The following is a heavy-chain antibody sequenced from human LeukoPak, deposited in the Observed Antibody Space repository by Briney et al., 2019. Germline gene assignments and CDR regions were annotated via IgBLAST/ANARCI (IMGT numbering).Heavy chain of an antibody. CDR1: GFTFSSYG. V-gene: IGHV3-23*01. CDR3: AKGGSGSYYSFDS. Sequence: PGGSLRLSCAASGFTFSSYGMTWVRQAPGEGLEWVSISSAGGGTTFYADSVKGRFTISRDNSKNTLYLQMNSLRAEDTAVYYCAKGGSGSYYSFDSWGQGTLVTVSS. J-gene: IGHJ4*02. CDR2: SSAGGGTT. D-gene: IGHD1-26*01.